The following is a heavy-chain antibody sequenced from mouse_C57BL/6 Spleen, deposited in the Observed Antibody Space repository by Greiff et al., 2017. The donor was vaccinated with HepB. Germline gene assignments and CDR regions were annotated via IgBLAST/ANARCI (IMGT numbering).Heavy chain of an antibody. J-gene: IGHJ3*01. D-gene: IGHD2-4*01. CDR2: IYPGSGNT. CDR1: GYTFTDYY. V-gene: IGHV1-76*01. CDR3: ARGVYDYDEGFAY. Sequence: QVQLKESGAELVRPGASVKLSCKASGYTFTDYYINWVKQRPGQGLEWIARIYPGSGNTYYNEKFKGKATLTAEKSSSTAYMQLSSLTSEDSAVYFCARGVYDYDEGFAYWGQGTLVTVSA.